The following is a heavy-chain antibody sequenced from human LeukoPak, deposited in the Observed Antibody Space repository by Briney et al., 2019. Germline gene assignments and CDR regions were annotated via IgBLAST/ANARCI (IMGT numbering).Heavy chain of an antibody. V-gene: IGHV4-61*02. CDR3: ARVPYGDYYGADY. J-gene: IGHJ4*02. Sequence: PSETLSLTCTVSGGSISSGSYYWSWIRQPAGKGLEWIGRIYTSGSTNYNPSLKSRVTISVDTSKNQFSLKLSSVTAADTAVYYCARVPYGDYYGADYWGQGTLVTVSS. CDR2: IYTSGST. D-gene: IGHD4-17*01. CDR1: GGSISSGSYY.